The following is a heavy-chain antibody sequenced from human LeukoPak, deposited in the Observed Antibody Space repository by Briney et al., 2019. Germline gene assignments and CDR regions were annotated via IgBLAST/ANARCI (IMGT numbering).Heavy chain of an antibody. CDR2: VNSDGSST. CDR1: GFTFSRYW. J-gene: IGHJ3*02. V-gene: IGHV3-74*01. Sequence: PGGSLRLSCAASGFTFSRYWMHWVRQAPGKGLVWVSRVNSDGSSTSYADSVQGRFTISRDNAKNTLYLQMNSLRAEDTAVYYCARDRGAEDAFDIWGQGTMVTVSS. CDR3: ARDRGAEDAFDI. D-gene: IGHD3-10*01.